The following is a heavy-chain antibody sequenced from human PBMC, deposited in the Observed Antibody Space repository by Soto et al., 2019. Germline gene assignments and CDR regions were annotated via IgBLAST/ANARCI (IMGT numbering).Heavy chain of an antibody. CDR1: GGSITSSRYY. V-gene: IGHV4-39*01. CDR3: ARSSIAPRLFMYPFDY. Sequence: SETLCLTCTVSGGSITSSRYYWGWIRQPPGKGLECIGNIYYDGNTYYNPSLKSRVTISVDTSKNQFSLRLSSVTAADTAVYYCARSSIAPRLFMYPFDYWGQGTLVTVSS. J-gene: IGHJ4*02. CDR2: IYYDGNT. D-gene: IGHD6-6*01.